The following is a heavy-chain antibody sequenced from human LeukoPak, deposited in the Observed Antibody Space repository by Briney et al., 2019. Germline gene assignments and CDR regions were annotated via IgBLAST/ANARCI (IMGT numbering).Heavy chain of an antibody. D-gene: IGHD2-15*01. Sequence: ASVKVSCKASGYTFTSYAMHWVRQAPGQRLEWMGWINAGNGNTKYSQKFQGRVTITRDTSAGTAYMELSSLRSEDTAVYYCARGGYCSGGSCSRGSKTLDYWGQGTLLTVSS. CDR2: INAGNGNT. J-gene: IGHJ4*02. V-gene: IGHV1-3*01. CDR1: GYTFTSYA. CDR3: ARGGYCSGGSCSRGSKTLDY.